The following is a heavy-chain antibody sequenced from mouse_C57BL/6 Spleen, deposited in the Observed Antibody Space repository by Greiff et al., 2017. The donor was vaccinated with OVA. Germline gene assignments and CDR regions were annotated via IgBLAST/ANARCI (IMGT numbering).Heavy chain of an antibody. Sequence: QVQLQQSGPELVKPGASVKISCKASGYAFSSSWMNWVKQRPGKGLEWIGRIYPGDGDTNYNGKFKGKATLTVDKSSSTAYMQLSSLTSEDSAVYFCAHYSDDGAMDYWGQGTSVTVSS. V-gene: IGHV1-82*01. CDR2: IYPGDGDT. CDR3: AHYSDDGAMDY. D-gene: IGHD2-12*01. CDR1: GYAFSSSW. J-gene: IGHJ4*01.